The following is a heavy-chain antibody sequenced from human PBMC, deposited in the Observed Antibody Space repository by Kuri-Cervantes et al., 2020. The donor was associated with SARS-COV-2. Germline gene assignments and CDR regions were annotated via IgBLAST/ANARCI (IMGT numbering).Heavy chain of an antibody. CDR1: GGSISSSSYY. CDR2: IYYSGST. CDR3: ARAGRWELLLGRLAYFDY. D-gene: IGHD1-26*01. Sequence: SETLSLTCTVSGGSISSSSYYWGWIRQPPGKGLEWIGSIYYSGSTYYNPSLKSRVTISVDTSKNQFSLKLSSVTAADTAVYYCARAGRWELLLGRLAYFDYWGQGTLVTVSS. V-gene: IGHV4-39*01. J-gene: IGHJ4*02.